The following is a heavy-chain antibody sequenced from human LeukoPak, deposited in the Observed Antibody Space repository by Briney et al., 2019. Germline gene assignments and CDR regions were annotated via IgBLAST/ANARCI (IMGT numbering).Heavy chain of an antibody. V-gene: IGHV3-48*03. D-gene: IGHD3-10*01. CDR1: GLSFSTYE. J-gene: IGHJ4*02. Sequence: GGSLRLSCAASGLSFSTYEMNWVRQAPGKGLEWVSYISSSGSTRYYADSVKGRFTISRDNAKNSLYLQMNSLRAEDTAIYYCARDKYYGSGIFDYWGQGTLVTVSS. CDR3: ARDKYYGSGIFDY. CDR2: ISSSGSTR.